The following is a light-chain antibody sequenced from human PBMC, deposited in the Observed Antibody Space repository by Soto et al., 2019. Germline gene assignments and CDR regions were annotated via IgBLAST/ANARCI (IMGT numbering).Light chain of an antibody. CDR1: SSNIGAGFD. J-gene: IGLJ1*01. CDR2: GNS. V-gene: IGLV1-40*01. Sequence: QSVLTQPPSGSGAPGQRVTISCTGSSSNIGAGFDVHWYHQIAGTAPKLLIYGNSNRTSGVPPPFSGSKSGNTASLTISGLKAEDEANYYCNSYTPLSNRVFGTGTKVTVL. CDR3: NSYTPLSNRV.